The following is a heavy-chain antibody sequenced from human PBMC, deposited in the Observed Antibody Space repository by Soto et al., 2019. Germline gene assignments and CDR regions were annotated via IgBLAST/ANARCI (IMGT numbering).Heavy chain of an antibody. CDR2: FSPYNGNT. CDR1: GYTFSNYG. Sequence: QVLLVQSGAEVKKPGASVKVSCKASGYTFSNYGVSWVRQAPGQGLEWMGWFSPYNGNTSHAPKFQGRITMTTDTPTSTADMELRRLRSDDTAVYYCARTSYGLDVWGQGTTVAVS. J-gene: IGHJ6*02. CDR3: ARTSYGLDV. V-gene: IGHV1-18*01.